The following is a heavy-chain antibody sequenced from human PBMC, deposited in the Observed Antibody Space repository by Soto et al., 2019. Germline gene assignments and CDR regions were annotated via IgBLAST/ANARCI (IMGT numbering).Heavy chain of an antibody. V-gene: IGHV3-15*01. CDR1: GFTFSNAW. CDR3: TTGVTMVRGVIIIPHYYGMDV. CDR2: IKSKTDGGTT. Sequence: EVQLVESGGGLVKPGGSLRLSCAASGFTFSNAWMSWVRQAPGKGLEWVGRIKSKTDGGTTDYAAPVKGRFTISRDDSKNTLYLQMNSLKTEDTAVYYCTTGVTMVRGVIIIPHYYGMDVWGQGTTVTVSS. J-gene: IGHJ6*02. D-gene: IGHD3-10*01.